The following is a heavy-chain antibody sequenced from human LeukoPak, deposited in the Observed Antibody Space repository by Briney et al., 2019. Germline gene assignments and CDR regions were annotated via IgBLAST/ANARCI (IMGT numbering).Heavy chain of an antibody. CDR2: ISGSGGST. D-gene: IGHD6-19*01. CDR1: GFTFSSYA. V-gene: IGHV3-23*01. CDR3: AKVPLSAGGWYEY. J-gene: IGHJ4*02. Sequence: PGGSLRLSCAASGFTFSSYAMSWVRQAPGKGLEWVSAISGSGGSTYYADSVKGRFTISRDNSKNTLYLQMNSLRAEDTAFYYCAKVPLSAGGWYEYWGQGTLVTVPS.